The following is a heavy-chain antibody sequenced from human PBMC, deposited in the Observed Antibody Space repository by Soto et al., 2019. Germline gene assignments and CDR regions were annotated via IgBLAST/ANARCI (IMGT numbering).Heavy chain of an antibody. J-gene: IGHJ2*01. CDR1: GGSISSSSYY. CDR3: ARLASVVTTEDWYFDL. V-gene: IGHV4-39*01. CDR2: IYYSGST. Sequence: QLQLQESGPGLVKPSETLSLTCTVSGGSISSSSYYWGWIRQPPGKGLEWIGSIYYSGSTYYNPSLESRVTLSVDTSKNQFSLKLSSVTAADTAVYYCARLASVVTTEDWYFDLWGRGTLVTVSS. D-gene: IGHD4-17*01.